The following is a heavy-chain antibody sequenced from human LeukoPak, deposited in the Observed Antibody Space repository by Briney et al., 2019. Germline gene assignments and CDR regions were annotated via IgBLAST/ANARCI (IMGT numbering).Heavy chain of an antibody. CDR2: ISSGSDTI. CDR1: GFAFSTYS. CDR3: ARGSSEVLLWFGESPN. D-gene: IGHD3-10*01. J-gene: IGHJ3*01. V-gene: IGHV3-48*01. Sequence: PGVSLRLSCAASGFAFSTYSMSWVRQAPGKGLEWVSHISSGSDTIYYADSVKGRFTISRDNAKNSLYLQMNRLRADDTAVYYCARGSSEVLLWFGESPNWGQGTMVTVSS.